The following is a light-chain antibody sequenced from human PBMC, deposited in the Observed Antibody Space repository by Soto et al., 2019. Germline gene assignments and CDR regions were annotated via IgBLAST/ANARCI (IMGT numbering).Light chain of an antibody. Sequence: QSALPQPRSVSGSPGQSVTISCTGTSSAVGGYNYVSWYQQHPGKAPKLMIYDVSKRPSGVPDRFSGSKSGNTASLTISVLQAEDEADYYCCSYAGSLWVFGGGTKVTVL. J-gene: IGLJ3*02. V-gene: IGLV2-11*01. CDR2: DVS. CDR1: SSAVGGYNY. CDR3: CSYAGSLWV.